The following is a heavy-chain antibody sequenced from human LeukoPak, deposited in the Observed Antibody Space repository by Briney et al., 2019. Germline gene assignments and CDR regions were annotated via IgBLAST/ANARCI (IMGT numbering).Heavy chain of an antibody. D-gene: IGHD3-22*01. Sequence: VGSLRLSCAASGFTFSSYAMHWVRQAPGKGLEWVAVISYDGSNKYYADSVKGRFTISRDNSKNTLYLQMNSLRAEDTAVYYCARSRGSGSYFDYWGQGTLVTVSS. V-gene: IGHV3-30-3*01. CDR2: ISYDGSNK. CDR3: ARSRGSGSYFDY. CDR1: GFTFSSYA. J-gene: IGHJ4*02.